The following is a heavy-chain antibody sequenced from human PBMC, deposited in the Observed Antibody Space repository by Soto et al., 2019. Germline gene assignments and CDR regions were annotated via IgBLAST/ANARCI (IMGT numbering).Heavy chain of an antibody. D-gene: IGHD4-17*01. Sequence: QLQLQESGSGLVKPSQTLSLTCAVSGGSISSGGYSWSWIRQPPGKGLEWIGYIYHSGSIYYNPSLKSRVTMSVDRSKNQFSLKLSSVTAADTAVYYCARVDLGGLTTVVTPDAFDLWGQGTMVTVSS. J-gene: IGHJ3*01. CDR2: IYHSGSI. CDR1: GGSISSGGYS. V-gene: IGHV4-30-2*01. CDR3: ARVDLGGLTTVVTPDAFDL.